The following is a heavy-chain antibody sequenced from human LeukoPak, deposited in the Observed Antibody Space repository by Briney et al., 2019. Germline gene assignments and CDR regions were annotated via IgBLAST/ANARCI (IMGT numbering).Heavy chain of an antibody. V-gene: IGHV3-11*06. CDR2: LRSSSET. D-gene: IGHD5-12*01. CDR3: ARDAGNSGYGCDL. J-gene: IGHJ5*02. Sequence: LSLTCTVSGGSISGSSYYWGWIRQAPGKGLEWVSHLRSSSETFYADSVKGRFTISRDNARNLMYLQMNNLRGEDTAIYYCARDAGNSGYGCDLWGQGTLVTVSS. CDR1: GGSISGSSYY.